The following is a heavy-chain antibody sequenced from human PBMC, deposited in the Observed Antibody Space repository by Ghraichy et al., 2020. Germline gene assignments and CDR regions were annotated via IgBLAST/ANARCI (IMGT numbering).Heavy chain of an antibody. CDR1: GFTFSSYS. Sequence: GGSLRLSCAASGFTFSSYSMNWVRQAPGKGLEWVSSISSSSSYIYYADSVKGRFTISRDNAKNSLYLQMNSLRAEDTAVYYCVRVVPAAYYYYYGMDVWGQGTTVTVSS. D-gene: IGHD2-2*01. J-gene: IGHJ6*02. V-gene: IGHV3-21*01. CDR2: ISSSSSYI. CDR3: VRVVPAAYYYYYGMDV.